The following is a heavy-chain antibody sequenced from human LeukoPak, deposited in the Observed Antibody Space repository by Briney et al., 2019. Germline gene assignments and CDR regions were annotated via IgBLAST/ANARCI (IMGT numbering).Heavy chain of an antibody. D-gene: IGHD2-21*02. J-gene: IGHJ4*02. CDR1: GYTFTSYG. CDR3: ARDLRNIVVVTAPLDY. Sequence: ASVKVSCKASGYTFTSYGISWVRQAPGQGLEWMGWISAYNGNTNYARKLQGRVTMTTDTSTSTAYMELRSLRSDDTAVYYCARDLRNIVVVTAPLDYWGQGTLVTVSS. V-gene: IGHV1-18*01. CDR2: ISAYNGNT.